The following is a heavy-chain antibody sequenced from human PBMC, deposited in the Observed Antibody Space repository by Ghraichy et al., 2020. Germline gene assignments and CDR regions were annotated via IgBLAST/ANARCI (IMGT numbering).Heavy chain of an antibody. V-gene: IGHV3-74*01. J-gene: IGHJ6*02. Sequence: GGSLRLSCAASGFTFSSYWMHWVRQAPGKGLVWVSRINSDGSSTSYADSVKGRFTISRDNAKNTLYLQMNSLRAEDTAVYYCARGNRAMAKNYYYGMDVWGQGTTVTVSS. CDR3: ARGNRAMAKNYYYGMDV. CDR1: GFTFSSYW. D-gene: IGHD5-18*01. CDR2: INSDGSST.